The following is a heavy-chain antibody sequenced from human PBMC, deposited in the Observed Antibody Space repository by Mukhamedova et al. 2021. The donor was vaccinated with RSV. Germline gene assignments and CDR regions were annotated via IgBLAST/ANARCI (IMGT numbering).Heavy chain of an antibody. V-gene: IGHV1-18*01. CDR2: INTDNGNK. CDR3: TRDEHWGPSATGEVYFDY. Sequence: AWINTDNGNKHYAQNLQARVTLTTDTSTSTAYMELRSLISDDTAIYYCTRDEHWGPSATGEVYFDYWGQGTLVTVSS. D-gene: IGHD7-27*01. J-gene: IGHJ4*02.